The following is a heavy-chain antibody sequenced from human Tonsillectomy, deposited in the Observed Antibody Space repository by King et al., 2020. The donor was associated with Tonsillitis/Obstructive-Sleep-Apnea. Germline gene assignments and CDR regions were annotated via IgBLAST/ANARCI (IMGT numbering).Heavy chain of an antibody. CDR1: GYSFTNNW. D-gene: IGHD4-17*01. Sequence: EVQLVQSGAEVRKPGASLKISCKGSGYSFTNNWIGWVRQMPGKGLEWMGLIYPGDSDTRYSPSFQGQVSISADKSISTAYLQWSSLKASDTAMYYCARREYGDYRSSFDYWGQGTLVTVSS. V-gene: IGHV5-51*01. J-gene: IGHJ4*02. CDR2: IYPGDSDT. CDR3: ARREYGDYRSSFDY.